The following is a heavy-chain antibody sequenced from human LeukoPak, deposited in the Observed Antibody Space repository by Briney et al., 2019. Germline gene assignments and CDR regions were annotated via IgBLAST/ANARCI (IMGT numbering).Heavy chain of an antibody. V-gene: IGHV4-34*01. CDR3: ARRRVRGVTDY. J-gene: IGHJ4*02. CDR1: GGSVSNYY. D-gene: IGHD3-10*01. CDR2: INHSGST. Sequence: SETLSLTCTVSGGSVSNYYWSWIRQPPGKGLEWIGEINHSGSTNYNPSLMCRVTISVDTSKNQFSLKMSSVTAADTAVYYCARRRVRGVTDYWGQGTLVTVSP.